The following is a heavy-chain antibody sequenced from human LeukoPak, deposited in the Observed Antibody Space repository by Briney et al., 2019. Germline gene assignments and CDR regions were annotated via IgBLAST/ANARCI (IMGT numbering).Heavy chain of an antibody. CDR3: ARDTVDYGSGSYANNWFDP. Sequence: PSETLSLTCTVSGGSISSYYWSWIRQPAGKGLEWIARIYTSGSTNYNPSLESRVTMSVDTSKNQFSLKLSSVTAADTAVYYCARDTVDYGSGSYANNWFDPWGQGTLVTVSS. CDR1: GGSISSYY. J-gene: IGHJ5*02. CDR2: IYTSGST. V-gene: IGHV4-4*07. D-gene: IGHD3-10*01.